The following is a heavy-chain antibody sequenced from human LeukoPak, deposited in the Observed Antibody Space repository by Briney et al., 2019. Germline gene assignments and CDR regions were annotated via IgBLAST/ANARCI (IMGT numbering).Heavy chain of an antibody. D-gene: IGHD3-3*01. CDR2: INSEGSST. V-gene: IGHV3-74*01. Sequence: TGGSLRLSCAASGFTFSSYWMHWVRQAPGKGLVWVSRINSEGSSTSYADSVKGRFTISRDNAKNTLYLQMNSLRAEDTAVYYCARADFWSDFDYWGQGTLVTVSS. CDR3: ARADFWSDFDY. CDR1: GFTFSSYW. J-gene: IGHJ4*02.